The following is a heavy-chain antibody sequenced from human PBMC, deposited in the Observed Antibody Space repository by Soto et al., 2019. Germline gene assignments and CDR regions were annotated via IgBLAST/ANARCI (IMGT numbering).Heavy chain of an antibody. CDR3: ARGSVAARSRWWFDP. Sequence: SETLSLTCTVSGGSISSYYWSWIRQPPGKGLEWIGYIYYSGSTNYNPSLKSRVTISVDTSKNQFSLKLSSVAAADTAVYYCARGSVAARSRWWFDPWGQGTLVTVSS. D-gene: IGHD6-6*01. CDR2: IYYSGST. V-gene: IGHV4-59*01. J-gene: IGHJ5*02. CDR1: GGSISSYY.